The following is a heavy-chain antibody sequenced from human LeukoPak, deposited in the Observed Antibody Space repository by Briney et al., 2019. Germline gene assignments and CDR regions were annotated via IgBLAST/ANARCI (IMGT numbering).Heavy chain of an antibody. CDR1: GFTFSSYG. Sequence: GGSLRLSCAASGFTFSSYGMHWVRQAPGKGLEWVAVISCDGSNKYYADSVKGRFTISRDNSKNTLYLQMNSLRAEDTAVYYCAKSYDFWSGYWSDYYYYGMDVWGQGTTVTVSS. D-gene: IGHD3-3*01. J-gene: IGHJ6*02. CDR3: AKSYDFWSGYWSDYYYYGMDV. V-gene: IGHV3-30*18. CDR2: ISCDGSNK.